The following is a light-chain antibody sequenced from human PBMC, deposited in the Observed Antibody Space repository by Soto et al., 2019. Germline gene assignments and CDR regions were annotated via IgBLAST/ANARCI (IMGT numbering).Light chain of an antibody. CDR2: EVS. CDR3: SSYAGTNNVI. V-gene: IGLV2-8*01. J-gene: IGLJ2*01. Sequence: QSALTQPPSVSGSPGQSVTISCSGTSSDVGAYNYVSWYQQYPGKAPKLMIYEVSKWPSGVPDRFSGSKSGNTASLTVSGLQAEDEDDYYCSSYAGTNNVIFGGGTKLTVL. CDR1: SSDVGAYNY.